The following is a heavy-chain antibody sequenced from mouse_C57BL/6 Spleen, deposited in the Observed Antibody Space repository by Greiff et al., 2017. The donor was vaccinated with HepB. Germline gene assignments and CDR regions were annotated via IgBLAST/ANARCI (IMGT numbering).Heavy chain of an antibody. CDR2: IDPEDGET. J-gene: IGHJ2*01. V-gene: IGHV14-2*01. Sequence: EVQLQQSGAELVKPGASVKLSCTASGFNIKDYYMHWVKQRTEQGLEWIGRIDPEDGETKDAPKFQGKATITADTSSNTAYLQLSSLTSEDTAVYYCARGNYVDYWGQGTTLTVSS. CDR3: ARGNYVDY. CDR1: GFNIKDYY.